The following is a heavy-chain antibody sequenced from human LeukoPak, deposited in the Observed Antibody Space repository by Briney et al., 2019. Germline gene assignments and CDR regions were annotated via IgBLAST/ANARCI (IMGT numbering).Heavy chain of an antibody. CDR1: GFTFTTYW. J-gene: IGHJ4*02. D-gene: IGHD1-26*01. Sequence: GGSLRLSCAASGFTFTTYWMNWLRQAPGKGLEGVANIKQDGTETYYVDSVKGRFTVSRDNDKSSVFLQMNSLRDDDTAVYYCARSLSHWELPTNYWGQGTLVTVSS. CDR2: IKQDGTET. CDR3: ARSLSHWELPTNY. V-gene: IGHV3-7*01.